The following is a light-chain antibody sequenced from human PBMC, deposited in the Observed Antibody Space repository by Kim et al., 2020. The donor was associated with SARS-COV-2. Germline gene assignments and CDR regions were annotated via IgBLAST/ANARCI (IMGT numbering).Light chain of an antibody. J-gene: IGLJ2*01. Sequence: SSELTQDPTVSVAEGQTVRITCQGDSLRTYYTTWYQQKPGQAPLLVVYGADVRPSGVPDRFSASRSGNTASLTISAAQAEDEADYYCSSRDTSGLIVVFDGGTQLTVL. CDR3: SSRDTSGLIVV. CDR1: SLRTYY. CDR2: GAD. V-gene: IGLV3-19*01.